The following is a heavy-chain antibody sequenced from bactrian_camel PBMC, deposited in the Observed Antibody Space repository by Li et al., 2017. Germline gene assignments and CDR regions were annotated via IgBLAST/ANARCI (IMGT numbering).Heavy chain of an antibody. V-gene: IGHV3S10*01. CDR1: GYTYSRRC. Sequence: DVQLVESGGGSVHTGGSLRLSCAASGYTYSRRCMAWFRQAPGKEREGVAAIDSDGIACYADSVKGRFTASRDNANNTVNLMMNSLKPEDTAVYYCAAEGPSWDSDSCVNSEIGYWGQGTQVTVS. J-gene: IGHJ6*01. CDR3: AAEGPSWDSDSCVNSEIGY. CDR2: IDSDGIA.